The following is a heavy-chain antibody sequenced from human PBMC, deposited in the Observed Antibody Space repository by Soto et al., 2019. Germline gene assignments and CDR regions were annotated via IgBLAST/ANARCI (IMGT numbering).Heavy chain of an antibody. D-gene: IGHD4-17*01. J-gene: IGHJ6*02. CDR1: GFTFSSYS. CDR2: ISSSSSYI. CDR3: ARDSTLTTDYYYGMDV. Sequence: SLRLSCAASGFTFSSYSMNWVRQAPGKGLEWVSSISSSSSYIYYADSVKGRFTISRDNAKNSLYLQMNSLRAEDTAVYYCARDSTLTTDYYYGMDVWGQRTTLTVYS. V-gene: IGHV3-21*01.